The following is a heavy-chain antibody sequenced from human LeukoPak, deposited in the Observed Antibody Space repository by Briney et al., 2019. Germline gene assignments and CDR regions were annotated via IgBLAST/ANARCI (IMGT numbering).Heavy chain of an antibody. CDR1: GYTFTSYG. Sequence: ASVKVSCKASGYTFTSYGITWVRQAPGQGLEWMGWISTYNDNTDYAQKLQGRVTMTTDTSTTTAYMELGSLTPDDTAVYYCARGRTKSDAFDLWGQGTMVTVSS. V-gene: IGHV1-18*01. CDR3: ARGRTKSDAFDL. D-gene: IGHD3-3*01. J-gene: IGHJ3*01. CDR2: ISTYNDNT.